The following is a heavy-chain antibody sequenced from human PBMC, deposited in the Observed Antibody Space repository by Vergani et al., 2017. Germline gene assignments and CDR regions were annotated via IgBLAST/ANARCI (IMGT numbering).Heavy chain of an antibody. Sequence: EVQLVESGGGLVQPGRSLRLSCAASGFTFDDYAMHWVRQAPGKGLEWVSGISWNSGRIGYADSVKGRFTISRDNAKNSLYLQMYSLRAEDTALYYCAKDGLGNYYYYYMDVWGKGTTVTVSS. CDR3: AKDGLGNYYYYYMDV. V-gene: IGHV3-9*01. CDR2: ISWNSGRI. J-gene: IGHJ6*03. CDR1: GFTFDDYA. D-gene: IGHD3-16*01.